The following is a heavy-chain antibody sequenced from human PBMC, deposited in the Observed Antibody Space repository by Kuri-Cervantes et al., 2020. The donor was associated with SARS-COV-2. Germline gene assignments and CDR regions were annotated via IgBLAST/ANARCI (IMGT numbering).Heavy chain of an antibody. V-gene: IGHV4-34*01. CDR3: ARDPDTTDSYGFDY. Sequence: SQTLSLTCAVYGGSFSGYYWSWIRQPPGKGLEWIGEINHSGSTNYNPSLKSRVTISVDTSKNQFSLKLSSVTAADTAVYYCARDPDTTDSYGFDYWGQGTLVTVSS. D-gene: IGHD5-18*01. CDR1: GGSFSGYY. CDR2: INHSGST. J-gene: IGHJ4*02.